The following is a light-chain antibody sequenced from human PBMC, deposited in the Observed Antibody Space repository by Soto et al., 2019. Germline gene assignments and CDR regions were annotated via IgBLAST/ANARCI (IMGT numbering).Light chain of an antibody. Sequence: EVVLTQSPATLSLSPGERATLSCRASQSVSNNYLAWYQQLPGQAPRLLIYGSSSRATGIPYRFSGSGSGTDFTLTISRLEPEDFAVYYCQQYGSSPLFGPGTKVDIK. J-gene: IGKJ3*01. CDR3: QQYGSSPL. V-gene: IGKV3-20*01. CDR1: QSVSNNY. CDR2: GSS.